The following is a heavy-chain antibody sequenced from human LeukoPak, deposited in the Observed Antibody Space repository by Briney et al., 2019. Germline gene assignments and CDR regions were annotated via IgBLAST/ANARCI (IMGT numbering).Heavy chain of an antibody. CDR3: ARGPGITMVRGAYRLESYYFDY. Sequence: SETLSLTCTVSGGSISSSSYYWGWIRQPPGKGLEWIGYIYYSGSTNYNPSLKSRVTISVDTSKNQFSLKLSSVTAADTAVYYCARGPGITMVRGAYRLESYYFDYWGQGTLVTVSS. D-gene: IGHD3-10*01. CDR2: IYYSGST. V-gene: IGHV4-61*05. J-gene: IGHJ4*02. CDR1: GGSISSSSYY.